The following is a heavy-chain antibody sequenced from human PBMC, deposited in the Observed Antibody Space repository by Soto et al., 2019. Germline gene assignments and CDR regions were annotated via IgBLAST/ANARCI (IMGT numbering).Heavy chain of an antibody. CDR3: ARDPGGRGPFDP. CDR1: GVTFTSSA. CDR2: IVVGSGNT. D-gene: IGHD1-26*01. Sequence: SVKVSCKASGVTFTSSAVQFVRQARGQRLEWIGWIVVGSGNTNYAQKFQERVTITRDMSTSTAYMELSSLRSEDTAVYFCARDPGGRGPFDPWGQGTLVTVSS. V-gene: IGHV1-58*01. J-gene: IGHJ5*01.